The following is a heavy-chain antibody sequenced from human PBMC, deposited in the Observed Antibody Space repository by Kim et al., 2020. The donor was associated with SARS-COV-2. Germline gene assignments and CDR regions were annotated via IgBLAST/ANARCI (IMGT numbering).Heavy chain of an antibody. D-gene: IGHD3-9*01. J-gene: IGHJ4*02. Sequence: GGSLRLSCAASGFTFSSYEMNWVRQAPGKGLEWVSYISSSGSTIYYADSVKGRFTISRDNAKNSLYLQMNSLRAEDTAVYYCARARGPHYDILTGYNYWGQGTLVTVSS. CDR1: GFTFSSYE. V-gene: IGHV3-48*03. CDR2: ISSSGSTI. CDR3: ARARGPHYDILTGYNY.